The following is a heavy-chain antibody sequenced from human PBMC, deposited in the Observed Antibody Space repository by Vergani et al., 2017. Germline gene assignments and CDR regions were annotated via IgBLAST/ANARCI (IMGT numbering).Heavy chain of an antibody. V-gene: IGHV2-5*01. CDR2: IYWNDDK. Sequence: QITLKESGPTLVKPTQTLTLTCTFSGFSLSTSGVGVGWIRQPPGKALEWLALIYWNDDKRYSPSLKSRLTITKATSKNQVVLTMTNMDPVDTATYYCAHTHGYNYVGDFDYWGQGTLVTVSS. CDR3: AHTHGYNYVGDFDY. D-gene: IGHD5-24*01. CDR1: GFSLSTSGVG. J-gene: IGHJ4*02.